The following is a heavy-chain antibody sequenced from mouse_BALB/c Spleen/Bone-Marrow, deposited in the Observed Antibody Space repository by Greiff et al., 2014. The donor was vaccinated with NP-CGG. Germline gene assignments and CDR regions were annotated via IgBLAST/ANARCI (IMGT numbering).Heavy chain of an antibody. CDR1: GFNIKDTY. CDR2: IDPANGNT. V-gene: IGHV14-3*02. J-gene: IGHJ2*01. D-gene: IGHD1-1*01. Sequence: EVQVVESGAELVKPGASVKLSCTASGFNIKDTYMHWVKQRPEQGLEWIGRIDPANGNTKYDPKFQGKATITADTSSNTAYLQLSSLTSEDTAVYYCARYYYGSSYFDYWGQGTTLTVSP. CDR3: ARYYYGSSYFDY.